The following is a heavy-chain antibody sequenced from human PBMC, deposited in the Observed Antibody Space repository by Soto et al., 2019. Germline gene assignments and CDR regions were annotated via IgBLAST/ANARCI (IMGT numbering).Heavy chain of an antibody. CDR2: IYWDDDK. CDR3: AHRLPTGTYYDFWSGYSQRGYFDY. J-gene: IGHJ4*02. Sequence: QITLKESGPTLVKPTQTLTLTCTFSGFSLSTSGVGVGWIRQPPGKALEWLALIYWDDDKRYSPSLKSRLTITKDTSKNQVVLTMTNMDPVDTATYYCAHRLPTGTYYDFWSGYSQRGYFDYWGQGTLVTVSS. D-gene: IGHD3-3*01. V-gene: IGHV2-5*02. CDR1: GFSLSTSGVG.